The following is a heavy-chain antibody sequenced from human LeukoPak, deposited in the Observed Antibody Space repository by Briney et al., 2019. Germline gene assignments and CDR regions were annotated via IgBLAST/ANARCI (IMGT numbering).Heavy chain of an antibody. J-gene: IGHJ4*02. CDR3: AKETRAYCGGDCPFDY. CDR1: GFTFSSYS. CDR2: IWYDGSNK. Sequence: GGSLRLSCAASGFTFSSYSMHWVRQAPGKGLEWVAVIWYDGSNKYYADSVKGRFTISRDNSKNTLYLQMNSLRAEDTAVYYCAKETRAYCGGDCPFDYWGQGTLVTVSS. D-gene: IGHD2-21*02. V-gene: IGHV3-33*06.